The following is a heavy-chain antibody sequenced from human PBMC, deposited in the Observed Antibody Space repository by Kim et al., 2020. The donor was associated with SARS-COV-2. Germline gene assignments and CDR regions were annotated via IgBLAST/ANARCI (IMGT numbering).Heavy chain of an antibody. CDR2: IKQDGSEK. V-gene: IGHV3-7*03. CDR1: GFTFSSYW. Sequence: GGSLRLSCAASGFTFSSYWMSRVRQAPGKGLEWVANIKQDGSEKYYVDSVKGRFTISRDNAKNSLYLQMNSLRAEDTAVYYCARDLPVGIATTALFDYWGQGTLVTVSS. J-gene: IGHJ4*02. D-gene: IGHD5-12*01. CDR3: ARDLPVGIATTALFDY.